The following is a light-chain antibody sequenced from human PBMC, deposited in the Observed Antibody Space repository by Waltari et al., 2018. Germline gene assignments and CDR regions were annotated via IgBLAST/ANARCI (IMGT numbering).Light chain of an antibody. CDR3: QVGDKTNGHVI. J-gene: IGLJ2*01. V-gene: IGLV3-21*02. Sequence: SYELTQPPSVSVSPGQTARITCGGDNIEDKIVNWYQPRAGQAPVLLLYDDYDRPSGSPERFPGSNAGNTATLTISRAEAGDEADYYCQVGDKTNGHVIFGGGTKVTVL. CDR1: NIEDKI. CDR2: DDY.